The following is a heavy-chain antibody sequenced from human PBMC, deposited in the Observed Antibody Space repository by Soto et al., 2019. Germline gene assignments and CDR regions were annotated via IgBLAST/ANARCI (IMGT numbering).Heavy chain of an antibody. CDR3: ARVEAPFGESLH. D-gene: IGHD3-10*01. Sequence: GASVKVSCKTSGYTFSSYTIAWVRQAPGQGLKWLGWISPDDGNTEYEQKFQGRVTMTADTLTNNAYMELRSLKYDDTAVYYCARVEAPFGESLHWGQGTPVTV. CDR2: ISPDDGNT. V-gene: IGHV1-18*01. CDR1: GYTFSSYT. J-gene: IGHJ4*02.